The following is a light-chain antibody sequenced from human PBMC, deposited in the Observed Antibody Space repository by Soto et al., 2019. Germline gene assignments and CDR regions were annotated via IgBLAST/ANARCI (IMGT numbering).Light chain of an antibody. CDR2: DVR. CDR3: SSYTSSSSRV. Sequence: QPVLTQPDSVSGSPGQSITISCTGTSSDVGGYNYVSWYQQHPGKAPKLMIYDVRNRPLGVSNRVSGSKSGNTASLTISGLQAEDEADYDCSSYTSSSSRVFGGGTKLTV. J-gene: IGLJ3*02. V-gene: IGLV2-14*01. CDR1: SSDVGGYNY.